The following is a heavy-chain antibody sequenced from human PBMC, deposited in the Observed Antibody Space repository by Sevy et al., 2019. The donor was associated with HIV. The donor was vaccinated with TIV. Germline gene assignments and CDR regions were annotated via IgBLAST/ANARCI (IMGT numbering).Heavy chain of an antibody. CDR3: ASKRSVVVPAAMKELPEYYYGMDV. CDR2: IIPIFGTA. CDR1: GGTFSSYA. Sequence: ASVKVSCKASGGTFSSYAISWVRQAPGQGLEWMGGIIPIFGTANYAQKFQGRVTITADESTSTAYMELSSLRSEDTAVYYCASKRSVVVPAAMKELPEYYYGMDVWGQGTTVTISS. J-gene: IGHJ6*02. D-gene: IGHD2-2*01. V-gene: IGHV1-69*13.